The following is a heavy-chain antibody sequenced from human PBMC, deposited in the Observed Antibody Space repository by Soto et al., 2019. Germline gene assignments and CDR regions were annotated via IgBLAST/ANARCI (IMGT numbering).Heavy chain of an antibody. D-gene: IGHD2-15*01. J-gene: IGHJ4*02. V-gene: IGHV3-23*01. Sequence: HPGGSLRLSCAASGFTLSSYAMSWVRQAPGKGLEWVSGIDGSGRNTYYADSVKGRFTISRDNSKNTLSVQMNGLRVEDTALYYCAKDGGSVCSGGTCYFQAPDYWGQGTLVTVSS. CDR2: IDGSGRNT. CDR3: AKDGGSVCSGGTCYFQAPDY. CDR1: GFTLSSYA.